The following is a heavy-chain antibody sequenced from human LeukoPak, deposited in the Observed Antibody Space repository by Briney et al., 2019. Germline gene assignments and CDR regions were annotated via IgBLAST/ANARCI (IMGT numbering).Heavy chain of an antibody. D-gene: IGHD3-9*01. J-gene: IGHJ4*02. CDR2: IRNVGNNK. CDR3: VRDFEWGFDH. Sequence: GGSLRLSCAASGFTFTNHGMHWVRQAPGKGLEWVAFIRNVGNNKYHADSVKGRFTISRDNSKSTQYLQMNSLRAEDTALYYCVRDFEWGFDHWDQGTLVTVSS. CDR1: GFTFTNHG. V-gene: IGHV3-30*02.